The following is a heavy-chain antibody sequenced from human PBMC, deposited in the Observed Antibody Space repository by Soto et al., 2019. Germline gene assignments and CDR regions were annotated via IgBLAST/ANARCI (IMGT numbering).Heavy chain of an antibody. V-gene: IGHV4-4*07. CDR1: GASISGFC. CDR3: VRDGTKTLRDWFDP. J-gene: IGHJ5*02. Sequence: SETLALTCTVSGASISGFCWGWIRKSAGKGLEWIGRIYATGTTDYNPSLKSRVMMSVDTSKKQFSLKLRSVTAADTAVYYCVRDGTKTLRDWFDPWGQGISVTVSS. D-gene: IGHD1-1*01. CDR2: IYATGTT.